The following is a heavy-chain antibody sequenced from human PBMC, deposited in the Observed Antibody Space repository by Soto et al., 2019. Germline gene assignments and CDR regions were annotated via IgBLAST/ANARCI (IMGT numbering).Heavy chain of an antibody. CDR3: ATPGGSYYGGSSSFDY. CDR2: FDPEDGET. V-gene: IGHV1-24*01. Sequence: QVQLVQSGAEVKKPGASVTVSCKVSGYTLTELSMHWVRQAPGKGLEWMGGFDPEDGETIYAQKFQGRVTMTEDTSTDTAYMELSSLRSEDTAVYYCATPGGSYYGGSSSFDYWGQGTLVTVSS. J-gene: IGHJ4*02. CDR1: GYTLTELS. D-gene: IGHD1-26*01.